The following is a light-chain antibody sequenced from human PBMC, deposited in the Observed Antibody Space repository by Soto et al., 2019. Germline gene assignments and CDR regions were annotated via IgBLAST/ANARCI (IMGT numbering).Light chain of an antibody. Sequence: DIQMTQSPSTLSASVGDRVIITCRASQTITRRLAWYQQKPGKAPKILIWDDSRLQRGVPSRFSGSRAGTEFTTSISSLHPDDFASYVCQQYNDYSTLTFGQGTKVEIK. V-gene: IGKV1-5*01. J-gene: IGKJ1*01. CDR2: DDS. CDR3: QQYNDYSTLT. CDR1: QTITRR.